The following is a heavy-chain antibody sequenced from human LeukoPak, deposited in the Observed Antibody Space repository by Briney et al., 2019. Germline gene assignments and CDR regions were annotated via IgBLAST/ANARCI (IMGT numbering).Heavy chain of an antibody. V-gene: IGHV5-51*01. Sequence: TGESLKISCKGSGYSFTSYWIGWVRQMPGKGLEWMGIIYPGDSDTRYSLSFQGQVTISADKSISTAYLQWSSLKASDTAMYYCARQGAGLLWFGELLPKGYYYYGMDVWGQGTTVTVSS. D-gene: IGHD3-10*01. J-gene: IGHJ6*02. CDR1: GYSFTSYW. CDR2: IYPGDSDT. CDR3: ARQGAGLLWFGELLPKGYYYYGMDV.